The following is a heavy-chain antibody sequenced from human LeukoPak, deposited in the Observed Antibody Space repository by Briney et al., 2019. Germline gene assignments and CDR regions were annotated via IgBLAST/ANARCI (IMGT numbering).Heavy chain of an antibody. CDR2: INPSGGRT. J-gene: IGHJ4*02. D-gene: IGHD3-16*01. CDR1: GDTFTNYY. V-gene: IGHV1-46*01. CDR3: ARERRAWGEAF. Sequence: ASVKVSCKASGDTFTNYYIHWVRQAPGQGLEWVGMINPSGGRTSYAQRFQGRVTVTTDTSTSTVYMPLSSLASEDTAVYYCARERRAWGEAFWGQGTLVSVSS.